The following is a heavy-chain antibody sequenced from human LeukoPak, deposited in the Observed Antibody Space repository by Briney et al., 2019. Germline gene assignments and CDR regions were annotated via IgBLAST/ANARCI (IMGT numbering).Heavy chain of an antibody. CDR1: GGSISRYY. J-gene: IGHJ5*02. V-gene: IGHV4-59*01. CDR2: IYYSGGT. CDR3: ARDNSDWYYWFDP. Sequence: SEALSLTCTVSGGSISRYYWSWIRQPPGKGLEWIGYIYYSGGTNYNPSLKSRVTISIDTSKNQFSLKLRSVTAADTAVYYCARDNSDWYYWFDPWGQGTLVTVSS. D-gene: IGHD6-19*01.